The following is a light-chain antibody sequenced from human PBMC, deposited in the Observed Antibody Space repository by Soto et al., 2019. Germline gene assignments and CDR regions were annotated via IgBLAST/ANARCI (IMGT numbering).Light chain of an antibody. CDR1: QSISSW. Sequence: DIQMTQSPSTLSASVGDRVTITCRASQSISSWLAWYQQKPGKAPKLLIYKASSLEVGVPSRFSGSGSGTEFTPTISSLQPDDFATYYCQQYNSYSGETFGQGTKVDI. CDR2: KAS. CDR3: QQYNSYSGET. J-gene: IGKJ1*01. V-gene: IGKV1-5*03.